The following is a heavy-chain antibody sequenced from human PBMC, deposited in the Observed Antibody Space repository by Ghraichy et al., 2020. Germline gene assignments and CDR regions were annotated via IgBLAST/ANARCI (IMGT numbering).Heavy chain of an antibody. J-gene: IGHJ6*03. CDR1: GFTFSSYG. CDR3: ARDGIGDFWSGYYMYYYMDV. CDR2: IWYDGSNK. V-gene: IGHV3-33*01. Sequence: GGSLRLSCAASGFTFSSYGMHWVRQAPGKGLEWVAVIWYDGSNKYYADSVKGRFTISRDNSKNTLYLQMNSLRAEDTAVYYCARDGIGDFWSGYYMYYYMDVWGKGTTVTVSS. D-gene: IGHD3-3*01.